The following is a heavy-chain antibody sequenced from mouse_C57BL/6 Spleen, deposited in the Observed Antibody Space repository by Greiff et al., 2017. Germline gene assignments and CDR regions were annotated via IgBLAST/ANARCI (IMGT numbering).Heavy chain of an antibody. CDR1: GYSITSGYY. CDR2: ISYDGSN. D-gene: IGHD2-3*01. CDR3: ARDDGYSSFAY. J-gene: IGHJ3*01. V-gene: IGHV3-6*01. Sequence: DVKLVESGPGLVKPSQSLSLTCSVTGYSITSGYYWNWIRQFPGNKLEWMGYISYDGSNNYNPSLKNRISITRDTSKNQFFLKLNSVTTEDTATYYCARDDGYSSFAYWGQGTLVTVSA.